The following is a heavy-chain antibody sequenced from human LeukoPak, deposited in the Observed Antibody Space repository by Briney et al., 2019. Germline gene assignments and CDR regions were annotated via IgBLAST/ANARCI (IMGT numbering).Heavy chain of an antibody. J-gene: IGHJ4*02. CDR1: GFTFSTYG. D-gene: IGHD1-26*01. CDR3: ARFYANEWELPH. CDR2: ISGSGSTT. V-gene: IGHV3-23*01. Sequence: GGSLSLSCSASGFTFSTYGMSWVRQAPGKGLEWVISISGSGSTTFYADSVKGRFTISRDNSKNTLYLQMNSLRAEDTAVYYCARFYANEWELPHWGQGTLVTVSS.